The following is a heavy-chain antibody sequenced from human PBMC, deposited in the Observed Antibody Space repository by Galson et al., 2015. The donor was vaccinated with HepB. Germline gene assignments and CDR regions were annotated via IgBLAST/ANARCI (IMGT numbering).Heavy chain of an antibody. CDR2: IYYSGST. CDR1: GGSISSYY. CDR3: AYSSGYYYMGY. V-gene: IGHV4-59*01. Sequence: ETLSLTCTVSGGSISSYYWSWIRQPPGKGLEGIGYIYYSGSTNYNPSLKSRVTISVDTSKNQFSLKLSPVTAADTAVYYCAYSSGYYYMGYWGQGTLVTVSS. D-gene: IGHD3-22*01. J-gene: IGHJ4*02.